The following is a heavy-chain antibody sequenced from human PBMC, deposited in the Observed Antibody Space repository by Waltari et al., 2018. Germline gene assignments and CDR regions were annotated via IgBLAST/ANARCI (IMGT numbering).Heavy chain of an antibody. CDR1: GYSISSGYH. J-gene: IGHJ4*02. Sequence: QVQLQESGPGLVKPSETLSLTCAVSGYSISSGYHWGWIRTPPGKGLEWIGSIYHSGRTYYNPSRKSRVTISVDTSKNQFSLKLSSVTAADTAVYYCAGYDDYGDYYYFDYWGQGTLVTVSS. D-gene: IGHD4-17*01. V-gene: IGHV4-38-2*01. CDR2: IYHSGRT. CDR3: AGYDDYGDYYYFDY.